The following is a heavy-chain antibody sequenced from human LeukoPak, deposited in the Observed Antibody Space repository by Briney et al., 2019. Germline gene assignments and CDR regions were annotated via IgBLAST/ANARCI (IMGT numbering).Heavy chain of an antibody. CDR1: GFTFSSYS. CDR2: ISSSSTI. J-gene: IGHJ4*02. D-gene: IGHD3-10*01. Sequence: GGSLRLSCAASGFTFSSYSMNWVRRAPGKGLEWVSYISSSSTIYYADSVKGRFTISRDSAKNSLYLQMNSLRDEDTAVYYCARDDRHYYGSGSYYRDWGQGTLVTVSS. CDR3: ARDDRHYYGSGSYYRD. V-gene: IGHV3-48*02.